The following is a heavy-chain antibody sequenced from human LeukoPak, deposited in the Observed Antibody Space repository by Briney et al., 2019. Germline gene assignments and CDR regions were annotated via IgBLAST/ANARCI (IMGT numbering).Heavy chain of an antibody. Sequence: SETLSLTCTVSGGSVNNYYWSWVRQPAGQGLEWIGRIYASGTTRYNPSLQSRVTMSVDMSKNQFSLKLTSVTAADTAVYYCASVRRGFGESSKYYAYYYMGVWGKGTTVTISS. CDR2: IYASGTT. CDR3: ASVRRGFGESSKYYAYYYMGV. J-gene: IGHJ6*03. D-gene: IGHD3-10*01. CDR1: GGSVNNYY. V-gene: IGHV4-4*07.